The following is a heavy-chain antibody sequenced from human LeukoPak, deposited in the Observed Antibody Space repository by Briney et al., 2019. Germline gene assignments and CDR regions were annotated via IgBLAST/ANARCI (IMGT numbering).Heavy chain of an antibody. V-gene: IGHV1-2*02. CDR1: GYTFTGYY. D-gene: IGHD3-22*01. CDR3: AREVSYYYDSSGYYYGAFDI. J-gene: IGHJ4*02. CDR2: INPNSGGT. Sequence: GASVKVSCKASGYTFTGYYMHWVRQAPGQGLEWMGWINPNSGGTNYAQKFQGRVTMTRDTSISTAYMELSRLRSDDTAVYYCAREVSYYYDSSGYYYGAFDIWGQGTLVTVSS.